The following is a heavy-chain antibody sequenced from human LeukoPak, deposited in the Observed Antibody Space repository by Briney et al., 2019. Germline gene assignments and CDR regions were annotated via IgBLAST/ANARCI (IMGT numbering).Heavy chain of an antibody. Sequence: SETLSLTCAVSGGSISSSNWWSWVRQPPGKGLEWIGEIYHSGSTNYNPSLKSRVTISVDKSKSQFSLKLSSVTAADTAVYYCARADILTGYYPYYFDYWGQGTLVTVSS. D-gene: IGHD3-9*01. CDR2: IYHSGST. CDR1: GGSISSSNW. CDR3: ARADILTGYYPYYFDY. J-gene: IGHJ4*02. V-gene: IGHV4-4*02.